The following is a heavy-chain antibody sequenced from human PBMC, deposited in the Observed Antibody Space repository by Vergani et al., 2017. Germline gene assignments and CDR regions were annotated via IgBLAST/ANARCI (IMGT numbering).Heavy chain of an antibody. D-gene: IGHD6-19*01. CDR1: GFTFSSYA. V-gene: IGHV3-23*01. Sequence: EVQLLESGGGLVQPGGSLRLSCAASGFTFSSYAMSGVRRAPGKGLEWVSAISGSGGSTYYADSVKGRFTISRDNSKNTLYLQMNSLRAEDTAVYYCANYITRSGWFDWGQGTLVTVSS. CDR3: ANYITRSGWFD. CDR2: ISGSGGST. J-gene: IGHJ4*02.